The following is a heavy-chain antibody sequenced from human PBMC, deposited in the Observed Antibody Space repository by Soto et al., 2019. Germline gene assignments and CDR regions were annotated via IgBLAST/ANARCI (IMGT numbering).Heavy chain of an antibody. Sequence: SETLSLTCIVSGDSISSYYWNWVRQTPGKGLEWIGSICYSGSTNVSPPLKSRITTSIDLPNNQFALSVRSVTSADTAVHYSARDRYCCSPGEVWGQGTTVTVSS. CDR2: ICYSGST. CDR3: ARDRYCCSPGEV. V-gene: IGHV4-59*01. D-gene: IGHD2-15*01. CDR1: GDSISSYY. J-gene: IGHJ6*02.